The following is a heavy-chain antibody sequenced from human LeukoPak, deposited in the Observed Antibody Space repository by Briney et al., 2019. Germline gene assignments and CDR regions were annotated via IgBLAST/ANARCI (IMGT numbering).Heavy chain of an antibody. CDR2: IWYDGSNK. J-gene: IGHJ4*02. D-gene: IGHD3-22*01. CDR1: GFTFSSYG. V-gene: IGHV3-33*06. CDR3: AKDRSAYYYDSSGPKDY. Sequence: PGRSLRLSCAASGFTFSSYGMHWVRQAPGKGLEGVAVIWYDGSNKYYADSVKGRFTISRDNSKNTLYLQMNSLRAEDTAVYYCAKDRSAYYYDSSGPKDYWGQGTLVTVSS.